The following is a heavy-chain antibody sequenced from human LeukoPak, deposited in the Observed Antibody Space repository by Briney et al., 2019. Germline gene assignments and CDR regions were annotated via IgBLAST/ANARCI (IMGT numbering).Heavy chain of an antibody. V-gene: IGHV4-4*02. CDR2: IYHSGST. CDR1: GGSISSSNW. J-gene: IGHJ4*02. CDR3: ARVGYDYVWGTPSMIIDY. D-gene: IGHD3-16*01. Sequence: SGTLSLTCAVSGGSISSSNWWSWVRQPPGKGLEWIGEIYHSGSTNYNPSLKSRVTISVDKSKNQFSLMLSSVTAADTAVYYCARVGYDYVWGTPSMIIDYWGQGTLVTVSS.